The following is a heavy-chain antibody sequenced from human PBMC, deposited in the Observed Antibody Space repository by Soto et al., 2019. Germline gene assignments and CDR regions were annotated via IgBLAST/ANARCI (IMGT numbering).Heavy chain of an antibody. CDR3: STRAYDTNGYYRFDP. J-gene: IGHJ5*01. Sequence: SETLSLTCAVYGGSFSGHSWTWIRQSPGKGLEWIGDINHSGGVNYSPSLKSRVTISLDTSKNQFSLTLSAVTAADTAMYYCSTRAYDTNGYYRFDPWGQGTLVTVSS. V-gene: IGHV4-34*01. CDR1: GGSFSGHS. D-gene: IGHD3-22*01. CDR2: INHSGGV.